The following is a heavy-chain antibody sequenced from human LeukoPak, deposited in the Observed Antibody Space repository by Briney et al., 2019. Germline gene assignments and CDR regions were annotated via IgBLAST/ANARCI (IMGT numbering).Heavy chain of an antibody. D-gene: IGHD6-19*01. CDR2: INHSGST. CDR1: GGTFSGYY. Sequence: SETLSLTCAVYGGTFSGYYWSWIRQPPGKRLEGMGVINHSGSTNYNPSLKSRVTISVDKSKRQFPLKVISVTAADTAVYYCAKAGSVAGTPFGFWGQGALVTVSS. CDR3: AKAGSVAGTPFGF. J-gene: IGHJ4*02. V-gene: IGHV4-34*01.